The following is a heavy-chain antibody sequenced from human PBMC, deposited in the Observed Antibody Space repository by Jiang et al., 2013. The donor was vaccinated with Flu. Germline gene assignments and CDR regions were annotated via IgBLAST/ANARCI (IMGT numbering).Heavy chain of an antibody. V-gene: IGHV5-10-1*01. CDR3: AVVRSSSWYLDY. Sequence: SWVRQMPGKAWSGWGGLILVTLIPTTARTFQGHVTISADKSISTAYLQWSSLKASDTAMYYCAVVRSSSWYLDYWGQGTLVTVSS. D-gene: IGHD6-13*01. J-gene: IGHJ4*02. CDR2: LILVTLIP.